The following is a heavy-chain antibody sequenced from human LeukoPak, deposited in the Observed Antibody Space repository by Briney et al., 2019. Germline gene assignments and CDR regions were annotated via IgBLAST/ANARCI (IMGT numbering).Heavy chain of an antibody. D-gene: IGHD3-9*01. CDR3: ARPLGDILTGRHRANWFDP. J-gene: IGHJ5*02. CDR2: IYYSGST. V-gene: IGHV4-39*01. CDR1: GGSISSSSYY. Sequence: SETLSLTCTVSGGSISSSSYYWGWIRQPPGKGLEWIGSIYYSGSTYYNPSLKSRVTISVDTSKNQFSLKLSSVTAADTAVYYCARPLGDILTGRHRANWFDPWGQGTLVTVSS.